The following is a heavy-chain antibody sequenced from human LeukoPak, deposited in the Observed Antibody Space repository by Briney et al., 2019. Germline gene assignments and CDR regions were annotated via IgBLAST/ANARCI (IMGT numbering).Heavy chain of an antibody. CDR2: LSPNSGQT. Sequence: ASVKVSCKASGYTFTSYDINWVRQATGQGLEWMGWLSPNSGQTAYAQKFQGRVTMTRDISISTFYMELSSLTSEDTAVYYCTRGNGVVGDYWGQGTLVTVSS. CDR1: GYTFTSYD. J-gene: IGHJ4*02. CDR3: TRGNGVVGDY. V-gene: IGHV1-8*01. D-gene: IGHD3-3*01.